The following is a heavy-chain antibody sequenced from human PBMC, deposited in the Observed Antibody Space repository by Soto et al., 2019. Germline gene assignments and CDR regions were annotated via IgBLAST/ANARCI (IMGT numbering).Heavy chain of an antibody. J-gene: IGHJ4*02. CDR3: ARGIPYDYIWGSYRYPKPFFDY. CDR2: ISSSSSYI. CDR1: GFTFSSYS. D-gene: IGHD3-16*02. V-gene: IGHV3-21*01. Sequence: PGGSLRLSCAASGFTFSSYSMNWVRQAPGKGLEWVSSISSSSSYIYYADSVKGRFTISRDNAKNSLYLQMNSLRAEDTAVYYCARGIPYDYIWGSYRYPKPFFDYWGQGTLVTVSS.